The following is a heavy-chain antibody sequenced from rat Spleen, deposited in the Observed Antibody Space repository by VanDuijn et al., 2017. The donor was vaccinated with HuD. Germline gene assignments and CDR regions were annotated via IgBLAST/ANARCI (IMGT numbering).Heavy chain of an antibody. V-gene: IGHV5-29*01. CDR1: GFTFSSNW. Sequence: EVQLVASGGGLVQPGSPLKLSCAASGFTFSSNWLNWIRQAPGKGLEWIATINPDGSSTYYRDSVKGRFSVSRDNVKSTLYVQMDSLRSEDTATYYCARRLYYYVMDAWGQGASVTVSS. CDR3: ARRLYYYVMDA. J-gene: IGHJ4*01. CDR2: INPDGSST. D-gene: IGHD3-1*01.